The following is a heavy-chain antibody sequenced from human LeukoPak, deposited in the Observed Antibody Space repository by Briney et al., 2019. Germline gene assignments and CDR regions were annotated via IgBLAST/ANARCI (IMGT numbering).Heavy chain of an antibody. D-gene: IGHD4-17*01. CDR3: ARDFFDYGDGSDYFDY. CDR2: IYYSGST. Sequence: SETLSLTCTVSGGSISSYYWSWIRQPPGKGLEWIGYIYYSGSTNYNPSLKSRVTISVDTSKNQFSLKLSSVTAADTAVYYCARDFFDYGDGSDYFDYWGQGTLVTVSS. V-gene: IGHV4-59*01. J-gene: IGHJ4*02. CDR1: GGSISSYY.